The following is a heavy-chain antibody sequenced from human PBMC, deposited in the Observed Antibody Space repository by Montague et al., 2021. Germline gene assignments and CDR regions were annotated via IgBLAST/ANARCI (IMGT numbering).Heavy chain of an antibody. J-gene: IGHJ6*03. Sequence: NDYADSIRSRITINPDTSKNQFSLQLYSVTPEDTAVYYCARATEWRGYFSYYYMDIWGKGTMVTVSS. V-gene: IGHV6-1*01. CDR3: ARATEWRGYFSYYYMDI. D-gene: IGHD1-14*01. CDR2: N.